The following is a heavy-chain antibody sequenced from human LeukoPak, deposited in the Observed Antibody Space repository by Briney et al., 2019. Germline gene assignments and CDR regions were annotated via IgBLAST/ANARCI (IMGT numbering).Heavy chain of an antibody. CDR3: ARGPGYSYASDY. J-gene: IGHJ4*02. CDR1: GGTFSSYA. V-gene: IGHV1-69*01. CDR2: IIPIFGTA. Sequence: ASVKVSCKASGGTFSSYAISWVRQAPGQGLEWMGGIIPIFGTANYAQKFQGRVTITADESTSTAYMGLSSLRSEDTAVYYCARGPGYSYASDYWGQGTLVTISS. D-gene: IGHD5-18*01.